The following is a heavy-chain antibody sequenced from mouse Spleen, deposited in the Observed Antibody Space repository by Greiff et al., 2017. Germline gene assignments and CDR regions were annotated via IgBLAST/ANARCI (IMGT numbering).Heavy chain of an antibody. CDR2: INPSNGGT. V-gene: IGHV1-53*01. CDR3: ARSQITVDYYFDY. D-gene: IGHD1-3*01. CDR1: GYTFTSYW. Sequence: VKLQQPGTELVKPGASVKLSCKASGYTFTSYWMHWVKQRPGQGLEWIGNINPSNGGTNYNEKFKSKATLTVDKSSSTAYMQLSSLTSEDSAVYYCARSQITVDYYFDYWGQGTTLTVSS. J-gene: IGHJ2*01.